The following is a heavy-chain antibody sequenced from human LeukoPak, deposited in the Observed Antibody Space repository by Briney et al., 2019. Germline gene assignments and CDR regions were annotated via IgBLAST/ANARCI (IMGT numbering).Heavy chain of an antibody. Sequence: SGPTLVKPTQTLTLTCTFSGFSLSTSGVGVGWIRQPPGKALEWLALIYWDDDKRYSPSLKSRLTITKDTSKNQVVLTMTNMDPVDTATYYCADCSYDILTGYYWNWFDPWGQGTLVTVSS. CDR2: IYWDDDK. V-gene: IGHV2-5*02. J-gene: IGHJ5*02. CDR1: GFSLSTSGVG. CDR3: ADCSYDILTGYYWNWFDP. D-gene: IGHD3-9*01.